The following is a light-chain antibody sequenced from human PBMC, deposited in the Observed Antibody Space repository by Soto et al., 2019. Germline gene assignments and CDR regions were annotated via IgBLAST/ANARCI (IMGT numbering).Light chain of an antibody. J-gene: IGKJ5*01. CDR3: HQRSSWPLT. CDR2: DTS. V-gene: IGKV3-11*01. CDR1: QSVANY. Sequence: EIVLTQSPPTLSLSPGERATLSCRASQSVANYLAWYQQKPGQAPRLLIHDTSDRATGIPARFSGSGSGTDFTLTISSLEPEDFAVYYCHQRSSWPLTFGQGTRLEI.